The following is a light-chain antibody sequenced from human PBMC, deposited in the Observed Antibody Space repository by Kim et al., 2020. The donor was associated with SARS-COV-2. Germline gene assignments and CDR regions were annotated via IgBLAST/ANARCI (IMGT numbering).Light chain of an antibody. Sequence: EIVLTQYPGTLSLSPGERATLSCRASQSVSSSYLAWYQQKPGQAPRLLIYGASSRATGIPDRFSGSGSGTDFTLTISRLEPEDFAVYYCQQYRSSPVTFGGGTKVDIK. CDR1: QSVSSSY. V-gene: IGKV3-20*01. J-gene: IGKJ4*01. CDR2: GAS. CDR3: QQYRSSPVT.